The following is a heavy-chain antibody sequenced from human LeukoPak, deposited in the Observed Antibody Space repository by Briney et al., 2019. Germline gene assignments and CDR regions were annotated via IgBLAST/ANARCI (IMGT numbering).Heavy chain of an antibody. CDR3: ARHSNKYDYDSSGHYRGFDY. CDR2: IKQDGRDK. CDR1: GFTFSLHW. Sequence: GGSVRLSCAASGFTFSLHWMSWVRQAPGKGLEWVANIKQDGRDKYYVDSVKGRFAISRDNSKNSLYLQMNSLRAEDTAVYFCARHSNKYDYDSSGHYRGFDYWGQGTLVSVSS. J-gene: IGHJ4*02. D-gene: IGHD3-22*01. V-gene: IGHV3-7*01.